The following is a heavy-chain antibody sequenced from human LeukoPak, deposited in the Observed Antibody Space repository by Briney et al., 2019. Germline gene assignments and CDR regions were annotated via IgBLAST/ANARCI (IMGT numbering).Heavy chain of an antibody. CDR3: ARGEGVFGEFDFDC. V-gene: IGHV1-2*02. CDR1: GYTFTGYY. J-gene: IGHJ4*02. Sequence: GASVKVSCKASGYTFTGYYMHWVRQAPGQGLEWMGWINPNSGGTNYAQKFQGRVTMTRDTSISTTYMELSSLRSDDTAVYYCARGEGVFGEFDFDCWGQGTLVTVSS. CDR2: INPNSGGT. D-gene: IGHD3-10*02.